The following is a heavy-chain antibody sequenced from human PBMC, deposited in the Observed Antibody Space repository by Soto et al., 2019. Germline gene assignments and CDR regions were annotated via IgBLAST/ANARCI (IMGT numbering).Heavy chain of an antibody. Sequence: SETLSLTCAVYGGSFSGYYWSWSRQPPGKGLERIGEINHSGSTNYNPSLKSRVTISVDTSKNQFSLKLSSVTAADTAVYYCARGTSEGATFIYWFDPWGQGNLVTVSS. D-gene: IGHD1-26*01. CDR2: INHSGST. J-gene: IGHJ5*02. V-gene: IGHV4-34*01. CDR1: GGSFSGYY. CDR3: ARGTSEGATFIYWFDP.